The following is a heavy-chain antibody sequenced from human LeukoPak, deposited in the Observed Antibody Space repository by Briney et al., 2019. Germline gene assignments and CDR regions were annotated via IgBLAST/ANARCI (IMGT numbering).Heavy chain of an antibody. J-gene: IGHJ1*01. D-gene: IGHD6-19*01. CDR1: GGTFSSYA. Sequence: ASVKVSCKASGGTFSSYAISWVRQAPGQGLEWMGGIIPIFGTANYAQKFQGRVTITTDESTSTAYMELSSVTAADTAVYYCARDRGYSSGWTRDFQHWGQGTLVTVSS. CDR3: ARDRGYSSGWTRDFQH. V-gene: IGHV1-69*05. CDR2: IIPIFGTA.